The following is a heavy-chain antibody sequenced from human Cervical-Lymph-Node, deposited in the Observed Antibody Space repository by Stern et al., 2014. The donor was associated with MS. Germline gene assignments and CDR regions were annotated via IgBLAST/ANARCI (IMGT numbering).Heavy chain of an antibody. J-gene: IGHJ6*02. Sequence: QVQLVQSGAEVKKPGSSVKVSCKASGGTFNSYVISSVRQAPGQGLEWMGGFGPRLSPTHYAQKLQGRVTITADESRSTTYMELTSLRSDDTAVYYCARGGIGSSRLYYHFYGMDVWGQGTTVTVSS. CDR2: FGPRLSPT. CDR3: ARGGIGSSRLYYHFYGMDV. CDR1: GGTFNSYV. V-gene: IGHV1-69*11. D-gene: IGHD6-6*01.